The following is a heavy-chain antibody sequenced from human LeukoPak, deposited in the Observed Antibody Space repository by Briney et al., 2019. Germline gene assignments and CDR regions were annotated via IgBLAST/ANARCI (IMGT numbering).Heavy chain of an antibody. CDR1: GGSISSYY. J-gene: IGHJ4*02. V-gene: IGHV4-59*01. CDR2: IYYSGST. D-gene: IGHD2-15*01. Sequence: PSETLSLTCTVSGGSISSYYWSWIRQPPGKGLEWIGYIYYSGSTNYNPSLKGRVTISVDTSKNQFSLKLSSVTAADTAVYYCAGAQKLPQYYFDYWGQGTLVTVSS. CDR3: AGAQKLPQYYFDY.